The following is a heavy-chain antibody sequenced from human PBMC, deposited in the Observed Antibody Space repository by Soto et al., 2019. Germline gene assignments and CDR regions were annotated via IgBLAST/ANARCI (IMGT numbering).Heavy chain of an antibody. Sequence: PSETLSLTCDVSGGSISSYSWWSWIRQPPGKGLEWIGSIYYSGSTYYNPSLKSRVTISVDTSKNQFSLKLSSVTAADTAVYYCARTWSYYDILTGYHDYWGQGTLVTVSS. CDR2: IYYSGST. V-gene: IGHV4-39*01. CDR1: GGSISSYSW. J-gene: IGHJ4*02. D-gene: IGHD3-9*01. CDR3: ARTWSYYDILTGYHDY.